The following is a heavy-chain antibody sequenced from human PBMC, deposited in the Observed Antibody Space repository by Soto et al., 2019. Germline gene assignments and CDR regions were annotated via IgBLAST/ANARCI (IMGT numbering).Heavy chain of an antibody. V-gene: IGHV1-46*01. CDR2: INPSGGST. J-gene: IGHJ6*02. CDR1: GYTFTSYY. Sequence: GASVKVSCKASGYTFTSYYMHWVRQAPGQGLEWMGIINPSGGSTSYAQKFQGRVTISRDNSKNTVFLQMNSLRGEGTAVYYCARDRIEAAGTPRFNYYYGMDVWGQGTTVTVSS. D-gene: IGHD6-13*01. CDR3: ARDRIEAAGTPRFNYYYGMDV.